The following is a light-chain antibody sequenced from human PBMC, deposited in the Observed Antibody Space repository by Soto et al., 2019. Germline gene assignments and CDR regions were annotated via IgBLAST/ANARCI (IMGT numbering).Light chain of an antibody. Sequence: EIVLTQSPATLSLYEGERATLSCRASQSISKFLAWYQQKPGQAPSLFIYGASNRATGIPARFSGSGSGTDFTLTISSLEPEDFAVYYCQQHFNGPITFGQGTRLEI. CDR3: QQHFNGPIT. CDR1: QSISKF. V-gene: IGKV3-11*01. CDR2: GAS. J-gene: IGKJ5*01.